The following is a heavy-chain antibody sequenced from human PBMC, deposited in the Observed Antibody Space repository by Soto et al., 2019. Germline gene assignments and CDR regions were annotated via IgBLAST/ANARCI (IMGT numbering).Heavy chain of an antibody. Sequence: GGSLRLSCAASGFTFSSYGMHWVRQAPGKGLEWVAVIWYDGSNKYYADSVKGRFTISRDNSKNTLYLQMNSLRAEDTAVYYCARDMTGLRLGELGAGGMDVWGQGTTVTVSS. D-gene: IGHD3-16*01. CDR2: IWYDGSNK. CDR1: GFTFSSYG. V-gene: IGHV3-33*01. J-gene: IGHJ6*02. CDR3: ARDMTGLRLGELGAGGMDV.